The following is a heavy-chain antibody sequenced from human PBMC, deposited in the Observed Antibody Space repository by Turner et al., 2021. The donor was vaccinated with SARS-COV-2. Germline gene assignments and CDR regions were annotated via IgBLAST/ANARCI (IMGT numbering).Heavy chain of an antibody. D-gene: IGHD3-10*02. CDR1: EFTFGAYA. V-gene: IGHV3-23*01. CDR3: AKGLGEYVFYVMDV. CDR2: ISGAGGIP. Sequence: EVLLLESGGALVTPEGSLRLSCAASEFTFGAYAMNWVRQTPGKGLEWVADISGAGGIPYYAESVKGRFTIFRDKSEYTLFLQMNSLGVEDTAVYYCAKGLGEYVFYVMDVWGQGTTVTVSS. J-gene: IGHJ6*01.